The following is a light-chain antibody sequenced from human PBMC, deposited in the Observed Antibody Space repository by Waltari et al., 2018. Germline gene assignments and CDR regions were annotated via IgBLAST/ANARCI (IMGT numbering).Light chain of an antibody. J-gene: IGKJ2*01. V-gene: IGKV1-5*03. Sequence: DIQMTQSPSSLSASVGDRVTITCQASHDISNYLNWYQQKPGKAPKLLIYKASTLESGVPSRFSGSGSGTEFTLTISSLQPDDFATYYCQQCDTYSITFGQGTKLEIK. CDR2: KAS. CDR1: HDISNY. CDR3: QQCDTYSIT.